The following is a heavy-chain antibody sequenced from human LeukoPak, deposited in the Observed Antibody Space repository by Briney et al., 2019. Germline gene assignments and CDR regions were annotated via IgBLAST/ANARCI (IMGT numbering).Heavy chain of an antibody. CDR2: IYSSGST. Sequence: SETLSLTCSVSGGSISRYYWTWIRQSPGKGLEWIGYIYSSGSTDYNPALKSRATISVDTSKNQFSLRLSSVTAADTAMYYCARADLRGGNPFDCFDIWGQGTMVTVSS. D-gene: IGHD4-23*01. J-gene: IGHJ3*02. CDR1: GGSISRYY. V-gene: IGHV4-59*08. CDR3: ARADLRGGNPFDCFDI.